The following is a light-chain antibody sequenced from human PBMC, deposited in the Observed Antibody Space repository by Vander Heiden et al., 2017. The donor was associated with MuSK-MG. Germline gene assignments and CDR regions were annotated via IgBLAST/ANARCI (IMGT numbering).Light chain of an antibody. Sequence: DIQLTQSPSFLSASVGDRVTITCRASQGISSYLAWYQQKPGKAPKLLIYAASTLQSGVPSSFSGSGSGTEFTLTISSLQPEDFATYYCQQRNSYPYTFGQGTKLEIK. V-gene: IGKV1-9*01. CDR1: QGISSY. CDR3: QQRNSYPYT. J-gene: IGKJ2*01. CDR2: AAS.